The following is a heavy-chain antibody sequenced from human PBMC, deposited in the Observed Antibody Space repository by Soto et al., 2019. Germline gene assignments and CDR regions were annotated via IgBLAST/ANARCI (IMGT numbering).Heavy chain of an antibody. V-gene: IGHV3-72*01. CDR2: TRNKANSYTT. D-gene: IGHD3-3*01. CDR1: GFTFSDHS. J-gene: IGHJ4*02. CDR3: AREYYDFWSGYSFDY. Sequence: EVQLVESGGGLVQPGGSLRLSCAASGFTFSDHSMDWVRQAPGKGLEWVGRTRNKANSYTTEYAASVKGRFTISRDDSKNSLYLQMNSLKTEDTAVYYCAREYYDFWSGYSFDYWGQGTLVTVSS.